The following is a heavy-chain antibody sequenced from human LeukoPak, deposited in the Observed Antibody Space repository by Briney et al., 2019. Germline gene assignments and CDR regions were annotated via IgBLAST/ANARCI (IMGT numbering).Heavy chain of an antibody. CDR2: IYHSGST. CDR1: GYSISSGYY. V-gene: IGHV4-38-2*01. J-gene: IGHJ4*02. Sequence: SETLSLTCAVSGYSISSGYYWGWIRQPPGKGLEWIGSIYHSGSTYYNPSLKSRVTISVDTSKNQFSLKLSSVTAADTAVYYCARHGVAAGTEVVDYWGQGTLVTVSS. CDR3: ARHGVAAGTEVVDY. D-gene: IGHD6-13*01.